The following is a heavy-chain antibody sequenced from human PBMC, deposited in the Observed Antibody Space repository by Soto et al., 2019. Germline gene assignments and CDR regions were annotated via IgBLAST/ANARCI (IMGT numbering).Heavy chain of an antibody. CDR1: GFTFSSYW. CDR3: ARGMGRFSGYYFI. J-gene: IGHJ4*02. V-gene: IGHV3-74*01. Sequence: GGSLRLSCAASGFTFSSYWMHWVRQAPGKGLVWVSRINSDGSSTSYADSVKGRFTISRDNAKNTLYLQMNSLRAEDTAVYYCARGMGRFSGYYFIWGQGTLVTVSS. CDR2: INSDGSST. D-gene: IGHD3-22*01.